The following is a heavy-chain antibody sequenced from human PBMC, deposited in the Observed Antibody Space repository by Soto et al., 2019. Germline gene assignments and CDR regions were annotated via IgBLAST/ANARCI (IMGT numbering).Heavy chain of an antibody. CDR2: LNPSGST. V-gene: IGHV4-34*01. J-gene: IGHJ6*02. Sequence: PSETLSLTCAAYGGSFSGYYWSWIRQPPGKGLEWIGELNPSGSTNYNPSLKSRVTISVDTSKNHFPLKLSSVPAADTAVYYCAGLRVATSYSYYYGLDVWGQGTTVTVSS. D-gene: IGHD5-12*01. CDR3: AGLRVATSYSYYYGLDV. CDR1: GGSFSGYY.